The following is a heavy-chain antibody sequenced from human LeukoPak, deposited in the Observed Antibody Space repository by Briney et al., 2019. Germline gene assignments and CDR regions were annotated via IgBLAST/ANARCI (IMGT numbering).Heavy chain of an antibody. V-gene: IGHV3-66*01. Sequence: PGGSLRLSCAASGFTFSSYWMSWVRQAPGKGLEWVSVIYSGGSTYYADSVKGRFTISRDNAKNSLYLQMNSLRAEDTAVYYCARDPYSGSYGNYYYYFMDVWGKGTTVTISS. J-gene: IGHJ6*03. D-gene: IGHD1-26*01. CDR2: IYSGGST. CDR3: ARDPYSGSYGNYYYYFMDV. CDR1: GFTFSSYW.